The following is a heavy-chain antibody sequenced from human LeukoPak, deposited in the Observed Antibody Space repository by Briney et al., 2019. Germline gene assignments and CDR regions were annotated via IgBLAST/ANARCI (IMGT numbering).Heavy chain of an antibody. CDR3: ARVGATPPYYYYDY. D-gene: IGHD3-10*01. CDR2: IYYSGST. Sequence: SETLSLTCTDTGGSISSGGYYWSWVRQHPGKGLEWIGHIYYSGSTYYNPSLKSRVTISLDTSKNQFSLKLSSVTAADTAVYYCARVGATPPYYYYDYWGQGTLVTVSS. J-gene: IGHJ4*02. CDR1: GGSISSGGYY. V-gene: IGHV4-31*03.